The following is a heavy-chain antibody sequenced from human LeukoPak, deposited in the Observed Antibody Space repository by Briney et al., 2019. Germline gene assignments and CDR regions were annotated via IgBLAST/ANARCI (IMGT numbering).Heavy chain of an antibody. J-gene: IGHJ4*02. V-gene: IGHV1-69*06. CDR2: IIPIFGTA. Sequence: ASVKVSCKASGGTFSSYAISWVRQAPGQGLEWMGGIIPIFGTANYAQKFQGRVTMTEDTSTDTAYMELSSLRSEDTAVYYCATGYGDYVPFDYWGQGTLVTVSS. CDR1: GGTFSSYA. CDR3: ATGYGDYVPFDY. D-gene: IGHD4-17*01.